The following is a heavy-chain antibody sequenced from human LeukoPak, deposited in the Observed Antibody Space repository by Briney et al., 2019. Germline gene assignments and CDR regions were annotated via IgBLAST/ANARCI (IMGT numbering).Heavy chain of an antibody. CDR1: GGSISSYY. D-gene: IGHD3-3*01. J-gene: IGHJ4*02. CDR3: ARGVVNFDY. Sequence: SETLSLTCTVSGGSISSYYWSWIRQPPGKGLEWIGYIYYSGSTNYNPSLKSLVTISVDTSTNQFSLKLSSVTAADTAVYYCARGVVNFDYWGQGTLVTVSS. V-gene: IGHV4-59*08. CDR2: IYYSGST.